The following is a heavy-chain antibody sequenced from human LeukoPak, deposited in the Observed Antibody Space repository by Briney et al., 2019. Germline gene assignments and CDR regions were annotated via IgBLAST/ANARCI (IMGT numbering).Heavy chain of an antibody. CDR2: ISYDGSNK. D-gene: IGHD3-10*01. J-gene: IGHJ4*02. CDR1: GFTFSSYG. Sequence: GGSLRLSCAASGFTFSSYGMHWVRQAPGKGLEWVAVISYDGSNKYYADSVKGRFTISRDNSKNTLYLQMNSLRAEDTAVYYCAKWFGESPWGQGTLVTVSS. V-gene: IGHV3-30*18. CDR3: AKWFGESP.